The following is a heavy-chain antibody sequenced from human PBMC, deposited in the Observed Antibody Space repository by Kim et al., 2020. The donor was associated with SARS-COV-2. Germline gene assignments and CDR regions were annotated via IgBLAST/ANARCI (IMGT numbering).Heavy chain of an antibody. Sequence: GGSLRLSCAASGFTFSYYWMHWVRQAPGKGLVWVSRINSDGSSTSYADSVKGRFTISRDNAKNTLFLQMNSLRAEDTAVYYCAREDGGNSGDFDYWGQGTLVTVSS. D-gene: IGHD2-21*02. J-gene: IGHJ4*02. CDR3: AREDGGNSGDFDY. V-gene: IGHV3-74*01. CDR1: GFTFSYYW. CDR2: INSDGSST.